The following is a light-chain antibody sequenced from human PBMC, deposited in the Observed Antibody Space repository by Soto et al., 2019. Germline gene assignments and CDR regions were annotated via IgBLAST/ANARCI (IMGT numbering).Light chain of an antibody. Sequence: MQWTQSPSSLSASVGDRVTITCRASQSISSSLNWYQQKPGKAPKLLIYAASSLHSGIPSRFSGSGSGTDFTLTISSLQPEDFATYYCQQCYSTPNTLGQGTRMDIK. CDR1: QSISSS. CDR3: QQCYSTPNT. V-gene: IGKV1-39*01. CDR2: AAS. J-gene: IGKJ5*01.